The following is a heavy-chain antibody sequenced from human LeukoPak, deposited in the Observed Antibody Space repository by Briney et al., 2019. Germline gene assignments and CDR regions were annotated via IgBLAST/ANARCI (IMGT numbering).Heavy chain of an antibody. CDR2: IYYSGST. CDR3: ARDSSRIGMDV. V-gene: IGHV4-31*03. J-gene: IGHJ6*02. Sequence: LSLTCTVSGGSISSGGYYWSWIRQHPGKGLAWIGYIYYSGSTYYNPSLKSRVTISVDTSRNQFSLKLSSVTAADTAVYYCARDSSRIGMDVWGQGTTVTVSS. CDR1: GGSISSGGYY.